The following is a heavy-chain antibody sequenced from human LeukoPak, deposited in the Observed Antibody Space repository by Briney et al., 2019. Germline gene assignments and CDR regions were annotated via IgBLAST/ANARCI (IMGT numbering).Heavy chain of an antibody. Sequence: PGGSLRLSCAASGFTYSHYGMHWVRQAPGKGLEWVAVIWSDATEKYYGDAVKGRFTISRDNSRNTLYLQMNSLRVEDTAVYYCAKDAQRGFDCSNSLEYWGQGTLVTVSS. CDR3: AKDAQRGFDCSNSLEY. V-gene: IGHV3-33*06. J-gene: IGHJ4*02. D-gene: IGHD4-11*01. CDR2: IWSDATEK. CDR1: GFTYSHYG.